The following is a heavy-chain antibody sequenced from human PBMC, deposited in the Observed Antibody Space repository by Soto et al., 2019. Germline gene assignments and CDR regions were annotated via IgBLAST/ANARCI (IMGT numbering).Heavy chain of an antibody. V-gene: IGHV4-31*03. CDR3: AKMERTQLWLLVQN. D-gene: IGHD5-18*01. CDR1: AASIANDACF. CDR2: ITYGGGI. Sequence: SLSLTCTVSAASIANDACFWGWVRQHPDKGLEWLAYITYGGGIYDNPFRRGRLSVSIDKSKSQFCLNVRSVTAADTAVYFCAKMERTQLWLLVQNWGQG. J-gene: IGHJ1*01.